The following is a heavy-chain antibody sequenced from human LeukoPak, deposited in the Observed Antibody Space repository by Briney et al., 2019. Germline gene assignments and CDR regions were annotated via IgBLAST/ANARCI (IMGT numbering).Heavy chain of an antibody. J-gene: IGHJ4*02. V-gene: IGHV1-69-2*01. CDR1: GYTFTDYY. D-gene: IGHD3-22*01. Sequence: GASVKVSCKVSGYTFTDYYMHWVQQAPGKGLEWMGLVDPEDGETIYAEKFQGRVTITADTSTDTAYMELSSLRSEDTAVYYCATGPINYYDSSGTFDYWGQGTLVTVSS. CDR2: VDPEDGET. CDR3: ATGPINYYDSSGTFDY.